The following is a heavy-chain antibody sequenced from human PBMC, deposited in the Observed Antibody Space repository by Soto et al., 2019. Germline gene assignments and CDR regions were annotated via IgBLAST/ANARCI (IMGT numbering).Heavy chain of an antibody. V-gene: IGHV3-7*01. CDR3: VRGIASRL. CDR1: GFTFTSYW. D-gene: IGHD2-21*01. Sequence: EVQVVESGGGLVQPGGSLRLSCAASGFTFTSYWMTWVRQAPGRGLEWVANINKDGSEKSYVDSVKGRFTISRDNAKSALYLQMNSLIADDTAVYYCVRGIASRLWGKGTTVIVSS. CDR2: INKDGSEK. J-gene: IGHJ6*04.